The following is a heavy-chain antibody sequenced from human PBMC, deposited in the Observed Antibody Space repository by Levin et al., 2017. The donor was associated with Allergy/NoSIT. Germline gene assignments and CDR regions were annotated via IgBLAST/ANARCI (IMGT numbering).Heavy chain of an antibody. V-gene: IGHV3-30*18. J-gene: IGHJ4*02. D-gene: IGHD3-22*01. CDR2: ISYDGSNK. Sequence: GGSLRLSCAASGFTFSSYGMHWVRQAPGKGLEWVAVISYDGSNKYYADSVKGRFTISRDNSKNTLYLQMNSLRAEDTAVYYCAKDGGDTMIVVDILGWYLDYWGQGTLVTVSS. CDR1: GFTFSSYG. CDR3: AKDGGDTMIVVDILGWYLDY.